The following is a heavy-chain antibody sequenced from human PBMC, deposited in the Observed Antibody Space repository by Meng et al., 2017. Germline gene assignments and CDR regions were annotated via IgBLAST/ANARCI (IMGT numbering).Heavy chain of an antibody. CDR3: TRGYYDSSGYSDY. J-gene: IGHJ4*02. D-gene: IGHD3-22*01. CDR2: IRSKANSYAT. V-gene: IGHV3-73*02. Sequence: VQLVESGGGLVQPGGSLKLSWAASGFTFSGSAMHWVRQASGKGLEWVGRIRSKANSYATAYAASVKGRFTISRDDSKNTAYLQMNSLKTEDTAVYYCTRGYYDSSGYSDYWGQGTLVTVSS. CDR1: GFTFSGSA.